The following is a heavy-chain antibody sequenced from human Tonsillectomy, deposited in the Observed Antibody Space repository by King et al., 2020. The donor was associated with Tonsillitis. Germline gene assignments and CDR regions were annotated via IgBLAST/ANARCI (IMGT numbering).Heavy chain of an antibody. V-gene: IGHV4-61*02. CDR2: IFTSGST. D-gene: IGHD3-3*01. J-gene: IGHJ4*02. CDR3: ARAKWLLYGRPFDY. Sequence: VQLQESGPGLVKPSQTLSLTCTFSGGSISSGRYYWSWILQPPGKGLECSGRIFTSGSTNYNPSLKSRVTISVDTSKNQFSLKLSSVTAADTAVYYCARAKWLLYGRPFDYWGQGTLVTVSS. CDR1: GGSISSGRYY.